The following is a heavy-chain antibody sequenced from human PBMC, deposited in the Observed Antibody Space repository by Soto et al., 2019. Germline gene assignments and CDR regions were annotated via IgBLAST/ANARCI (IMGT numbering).Heavy chain of an antibody. CDR2: INHSGST. V-gene: IGHV4-34*01. Sequence: SETLSLTCAVYGGSFSCYYWIWIRQPPGKGLEWIGEINHSGSTNYNPSLKSRVTISVDTSKNQFSLKLSSVTAADTAVYYCARVVFWSGYGVDPWGQGTLVTVSS. CDR1: GGSFSCYY. CDR3: ARVVFWSGYGVDP. J-gene: IGHJ5*02. D-gene: IGHD3-3*01.